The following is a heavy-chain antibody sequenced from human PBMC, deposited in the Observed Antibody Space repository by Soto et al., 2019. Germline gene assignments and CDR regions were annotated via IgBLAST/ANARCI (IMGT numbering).Heavy chain of an antibody. J-gene: IGHJ6*02. CDR2: INYTGNT. CDR1: GGSISTFY. Sequence: SETLSLTCTVSGGSISTFYWSWIRQPPGKGLEWIGYINYTGNTNYNPSLKSRITISVDTSKNQFSLKLSSVTAADTAVYYCARQEVFGATTHYYYYYGMDVWGQGTTVTVSS. V-gene: IGHV4-59*08. CDR3: ARQEVFGATTHYYYYYGMDV. D-gene: IGHD3-10*02.